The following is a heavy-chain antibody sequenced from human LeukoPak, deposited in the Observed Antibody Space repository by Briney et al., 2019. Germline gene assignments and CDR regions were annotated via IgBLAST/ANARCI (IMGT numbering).Heavy chain of an antibody. D-gene: IGHD3-10*01. CDR3: AKPVGALYGSGPLDP. V-gene: IGHV3-7*01. CDR1: GFTFTKFW. CDR2: IQEDGKKE. Sequence: PGGSLRLSCEASGFTFTKFWMSWVRQAPGKGLEWVANIQEDGKKENYVDSVRGRFTISRDNSKNTLYLQMNSLRAEDTAVYYCAKPVGALYGSGPLDPWGQGTLVTVSS. J-gene: IGHJ5*02.